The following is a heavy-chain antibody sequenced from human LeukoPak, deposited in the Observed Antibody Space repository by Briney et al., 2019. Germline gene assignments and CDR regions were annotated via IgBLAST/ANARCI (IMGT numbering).Heavy chain of an antibody. Sequence: GGSLRLSCAASGFTFSSYWMSWVRQAPGKGLEWVANIKQDGSEKYYVDSVKGRFTISRDNAKNSLYLQMNSLRAEDTAVYYCARDWAMKEIAALGYWGQGTLVTVSS. D-gene: IGHD6-6*01. CDR2: IKQDGSEK. CDR3: ARDWAMKEIAALGY. J-gene: IGHJ4*02. V-gene: IGHV3-7*01. CDR1: GFTFSSYW.